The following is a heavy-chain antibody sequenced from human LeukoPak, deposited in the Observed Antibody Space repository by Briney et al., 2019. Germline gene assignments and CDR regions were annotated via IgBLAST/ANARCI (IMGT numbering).Heavy chain of an antibody. D-gene: IGHD6-19*01. V-gene: IGHV4-59*01. CDR3: VRENYSSGWYGIIDY. Sequence: SETLSLTCTVSGGSISNYYWSWIRQPPAKGLEWIGYIYYSGNTNYNPSLKSRVTISVDTSKNQFSLKLSSVTAADTAVYYCVRENYSSGWYGIIDYWGQGTLVTVSS. CDR1: GGSISNYY. CDR2: IYYSGNT. J-gene: IGHJ4*02.